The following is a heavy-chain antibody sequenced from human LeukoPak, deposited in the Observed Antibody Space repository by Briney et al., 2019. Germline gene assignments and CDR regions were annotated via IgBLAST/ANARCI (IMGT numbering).Heavy chain of an antibody. Sequence: PGESLRLSCAASGFPFSTFGMHWVRQAPGKGLEWVAAIAYDGSVKYYPDSLKGRLTISRDNSKNTLYLQMNSLRTEDTAVYSCAKDRTVVGATSFDYWGLGTLVTVFS. CDR3: AKDRTVVGATSFDY. CDR1: GFPFSTFG. J-gene: IGHJ4*02. D-gene: IGHD1-26*01. CDR2: IAYDGSVK. V-gene: IGHV3-30*18.